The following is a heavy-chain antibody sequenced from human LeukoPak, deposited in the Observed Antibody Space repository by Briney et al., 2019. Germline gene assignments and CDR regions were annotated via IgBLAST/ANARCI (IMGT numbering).Heavy chain of an antibody. CDR3: ARDQDIVVVLAATGAFDI. V-gene: IGHV1-2*02. J-gene: IGHJ3*02. Sequence: ASVKVSCKASGYTFTGYYMHWVRQAPGQGLEWMGWINPNSGGTNYAQKFQGRVTMTRDTSISTAYMELSRLRSDDTAVYYCARDQDIVVVLAATGAFDIWGQGTMVTVFS. D-gene: IGHD2-15*01. CDR1: GYTFTGYY. CDR2: INPNSGGT.